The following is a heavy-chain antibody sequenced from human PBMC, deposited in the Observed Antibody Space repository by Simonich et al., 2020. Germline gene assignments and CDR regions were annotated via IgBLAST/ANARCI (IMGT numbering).Heavy chain of an antibody. V-gene: IGHV1-2*02. J-gene: IGHJ4*02. CDR1: GYTFTGYY. D-gene: IGHD3-10*01. Sequence: QVQLVQSGAEVTKPGASLKISCQASGYTFTGYYMHWVRQAPGQGLEVMGWINPNCGGTNYAQKFQGMVTMTRDTSISTAYMELSRLRSDDTAVYYCASASYGSGSYYDYWGQGTLVTVSS. CDR3: ASASYGSGSYYDY. CDR2: INPNCGGT.